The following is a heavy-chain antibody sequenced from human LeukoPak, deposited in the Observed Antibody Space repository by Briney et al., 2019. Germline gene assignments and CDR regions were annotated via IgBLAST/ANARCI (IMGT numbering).Heavy chain of an antibody. V-gene: IGHV1-24*01. CDR2: FDPEDGET. J-gene: IGHJ5*02. D-gene: IGHD3-9*01. CDR3: ATVILTGYYKSEGFDP. CDR1: GYTLTELS. Sequence: ASVKVSCKVSGYTLTELSMHWVRQAPGKGLEWMGGFDPEDGETIYAQKFQGRVTMTEDTSTDTAYMELSSLRSEDTAVYYCATVILTGYYKSEGFDPWGQGTLVTASS.